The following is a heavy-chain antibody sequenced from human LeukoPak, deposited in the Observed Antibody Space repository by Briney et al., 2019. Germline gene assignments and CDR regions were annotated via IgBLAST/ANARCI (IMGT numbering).Heavy chain of an antibody. CDR2: IYYSGST. Sequence: SQTLSLTCTVSGGSISSGGYYWSWIRQHPGKGLEWIGYIYYSGSTYYNPSLKSRATISVDTSKNQFSLKLSSVTAADTAVYYCARAGIAVAGSPGAFDIWGQGTMVTVSS. CDR1: GGSISSGGYY. J-gene: IGHJ3*02. CDR3: ARAGIAVAGSPGAFDI. V-gene: IGHV4-31*03. D-gene: IGHD6-19*01.